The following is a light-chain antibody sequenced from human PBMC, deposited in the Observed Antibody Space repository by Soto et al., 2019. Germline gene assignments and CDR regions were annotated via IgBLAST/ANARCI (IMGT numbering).Light chain of an antibody. CDR1: QSVSSN. CDR3: QKYNNRPPT. V-gene: IGKV3-15*01. CDR2: GAS. J-gene: IGKJ1*01. Sequence: IVMTQSPATLSVSPGERATLSCRASQSVSSNLAWYQQKPGQAPRLLIYGASTRATGIPARFSGSGSGTEFTLTISSLQSEDFAVYYCQKYNNRPPTFGQGTEVDI.